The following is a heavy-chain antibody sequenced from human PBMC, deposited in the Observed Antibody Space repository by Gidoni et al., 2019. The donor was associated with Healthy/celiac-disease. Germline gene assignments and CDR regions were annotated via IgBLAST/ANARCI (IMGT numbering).Heavy chain of an antibody. CDR2: ISGSGGST. D-gene: IGHD2-2*01. V-gene: IGHV3-23*01. CDR3: AKDLSRLSQLLPISIDY. J-gene: IGHJ4*02. Sequence: EVQLLESGGGLVQPGGALRLSCAASGFTSSSYAMSWVRPAPGKGLGWVSAISGSGGSTYYADSVKGRFTISRDNSKNTLYLQMNSLRAEDTAVYYCAKDLSRLSQLLPISIDYWGQGTLVTVSS. CDR1: GFTSSSYA.